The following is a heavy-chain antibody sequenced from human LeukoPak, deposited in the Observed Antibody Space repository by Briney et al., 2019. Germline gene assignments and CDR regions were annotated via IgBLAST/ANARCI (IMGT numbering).Heavy chain of an antibody. D-gene: IGHD3-16*02. CDR2: IIPIFGTA. V-gene: IGHV1-69*06. CDR1: GGTFSSYA. CDR3: ARVLPLYPYVWGSYRPGVLDY. Sequence: ASVKVSCKASGGTFSSYAISWVRQAPGQGLEWMGGIIPIFGTANYAQKFQGRVTITADNSTSTAYMELSSLRSEDTAVYYCARVLPLYPYVWGSYRPGVLDYWGQGTLVTVSS. J-gene: IGHJ4*02.